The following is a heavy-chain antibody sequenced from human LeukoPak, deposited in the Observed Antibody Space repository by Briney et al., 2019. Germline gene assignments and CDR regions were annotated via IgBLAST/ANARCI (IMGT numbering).Heavy chain of an antibody. D-gene: IGHD3-10*01. CDR3: AKRGGYETMAAFDY. J-gene: IGHJ4*02. Sequence: PGGSLRLSCAASGFTFSSYAMSWVRQAPGKGLEWVSAISGSGTDTYYADSVKGRFTISRDNSKNTLFLQMSSLRAEDSAVYYCAKRGGYETMAAFDYWGQGTLVTVSS. CDR1: GFTFSSYA. V-gene: IGHV3-23*01. CDR2: ISGSGTDT.